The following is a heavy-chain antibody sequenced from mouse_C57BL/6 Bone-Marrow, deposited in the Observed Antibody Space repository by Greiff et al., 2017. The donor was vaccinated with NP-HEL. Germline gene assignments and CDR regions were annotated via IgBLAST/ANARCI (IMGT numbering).Heavy chain of an antibody. D-gene: IGHD2-1*01. J-gene: IGHJ1*03. CDR2: INPSSGYT. CDR3: ARSGYLLPRYFDV. CDR1: GYTFTSYW. V-gene: IGHV1-7*01. Sequence: QVQLQQSGAELAKPGASVKLSCKASGYTFTSYWMHWVKQRPGQGLEWIGYINPSSGYTKYTQKFKDKATLTADKSSSTAYMQLSSLTDDDSAVYYCARSGYLLPRYFDVWGTGTTVTVSS.